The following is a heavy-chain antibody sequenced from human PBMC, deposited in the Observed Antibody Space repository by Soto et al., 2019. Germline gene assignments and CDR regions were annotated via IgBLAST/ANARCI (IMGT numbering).Heavy chain of an antibody. V-gene: IGHV1-18*01. D-gene: IGHD1-26*01. CDR2: ISTHNGNT. J-gene: IGHJ4*02. CDR1: GYIFTTYG. Sequence: QVHLVQSGAEVKKPGASVKVSCTGSGYIFTTYGITWVRPAPGQGLEWMGWISTHNGNTNYAQKLQGRVTVTRATSRSTAYMELRNLRSDVRAVYYCASGTYGDYWGQGALVTVSS. CDR3: ASGTYGDY.